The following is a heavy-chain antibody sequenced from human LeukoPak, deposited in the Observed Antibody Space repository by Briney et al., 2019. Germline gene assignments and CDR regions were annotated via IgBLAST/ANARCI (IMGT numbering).Heavy chain of an antibody. CDR3: ARGMATVTSYFDY. CDR2: IYHSGST. CDR1: GYSISSGYY. D-gene: IGHD4-17*01. Sequence: XETLSXXXTVSGYSISSGYYWGWIRQPPGKGLEWIGSIYHSGSTYYNPSLKSRVTISVDTSKNQFSLKLSSVTAADTAVYYCARGMATVTSYFDYWGQGTLVTVSS. J-gene: IGHJ4*02. V-gene: IGHV4-38-2*02.